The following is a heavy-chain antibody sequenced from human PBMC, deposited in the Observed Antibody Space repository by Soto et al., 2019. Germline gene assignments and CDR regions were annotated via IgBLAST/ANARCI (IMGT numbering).Heavy chain of an antibody. J-gene: IGHJ5*02. Sequence: SETLSLTCAVYGGSFSGYYWSWIRQPPGKGLEWIGEINHSGSTNYNPSLKSRVTISVDTSKNQFSLKLSSVTAADTAVYYCTRGGSIAAAARNWFDPWGQGTLVTVSS. V-gene: IGHV4-34*01. CDR2: INHSGST. D-gene: IGHD6-13*01. CDR3: TRGGSIAAAARNWFDP. CDR1: GGSFSGYY.